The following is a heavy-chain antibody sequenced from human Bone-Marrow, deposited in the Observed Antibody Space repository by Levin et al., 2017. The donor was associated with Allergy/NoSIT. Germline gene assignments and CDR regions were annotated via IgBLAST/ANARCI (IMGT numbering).Heavy chain of an antibody. CDR1: GFTFSGYW. Sequence: GGSLRLSCASSGFTFSGYWMAWVRQAPGKGLEWVANINGDGADAYYVDSVKGRFTISRDNARNSLYLQMNSLRVEDTAVYYCARNGAWWCEFWSQGTLVTVST. CDR2: INGDGADA. D-gene: IGHD2-8*02. J-gene: IGHJ4*02. V-gene: IGHV3-7*04. CDR3: ARNGAWWCEF.